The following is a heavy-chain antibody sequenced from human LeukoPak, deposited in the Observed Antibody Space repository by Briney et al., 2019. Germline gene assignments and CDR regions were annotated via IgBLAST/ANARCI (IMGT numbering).Heavy chain of an antibody. CDR2: ISAYNGNT. CDR3: ARGPDLLRYFDWQFDY. V-gene: IGHV1-18*01. CDR1: GYTFTSYG. Sequence: ASVKVSCKASGYTFTSYGISWVRQAPGQGLEWMGWISAYNGNTNYAQKLQGRVTMTTDTSTSTAYMELRSLRSDDTAVYYCARGPDLLRYFDWQFDYWGQGTLVTVSS. J-gene: IGHJ4*02. D-gene: IGHD3-9*01.